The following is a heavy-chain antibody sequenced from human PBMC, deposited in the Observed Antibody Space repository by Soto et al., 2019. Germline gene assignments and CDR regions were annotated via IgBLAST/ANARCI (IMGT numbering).Heavy chain of an antibody. V-gene: IGHV4-30-2*01. CDR1: GGSINSGGHS. D-gene: IGHD1-7*01. CDR2: IYHTGTT. Sequence: SETLSLTCTVSGGSINSGGHSWTWIRQPPGKGLEWIGFIYHTGTTYYNPSLKSRFTISRDSTKQTLYLQMNSLRPDDTAMYYCARDGVSSTEYTWNYGTYFDYWGQGALVTVSS. J-gene: IGHJ4*02. CDR3: ARDGVSSTEYTWNYGTYFDY.